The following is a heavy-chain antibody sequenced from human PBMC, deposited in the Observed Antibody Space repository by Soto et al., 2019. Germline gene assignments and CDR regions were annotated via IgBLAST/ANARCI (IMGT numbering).Heavy chain of an antibody. CDR2: ISSANNSI. CDR1: GFTFSDYS. V-gene: IGHV3-21*02. D-gene: IGHD2-15*01. Sequence: EVQLVESGGGLVKPGGSLRLSCAASGFTFSDYSMNWMRQAPGKGLEWVASISSANNSIYYRDSVEGRFTISRDNAKNSLYLQMTRLGAEYTAVYYCARGRTCTGASCYGGGDYWGQGNLVTVSS. CDR3: ARGRTCTGASCYGGGDY. J-gene: IGHJ4*02.